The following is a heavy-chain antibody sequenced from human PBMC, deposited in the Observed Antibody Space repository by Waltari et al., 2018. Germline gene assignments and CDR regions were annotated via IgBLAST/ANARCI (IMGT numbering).Heavy chain of an antibody. D-gene: IGHD1-26*01. Sequence: QVQLVQSGAEVKKPGASVKVPCKASGYTFTGYYRHWVRKAPGQGLEWMGWINPNSGGTNYAQKFQGRVTMTRDTSISTAYMELSRLRSDDTAVYYCARDHSSSGSYTNFQHWGQGTLVTVSS. J-gene: IGHJ1*01. V-gene: IGHV1-2*02. CDR3: ARDHSSSGSYTNFQH. CDR2: INPNSGGT. CDR1: GYTFTGYY.